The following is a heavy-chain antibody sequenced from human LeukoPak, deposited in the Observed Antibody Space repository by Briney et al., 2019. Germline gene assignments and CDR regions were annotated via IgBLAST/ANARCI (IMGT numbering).Heavy chain of an antibody. Sequence: ASVKVSCKASGYTFSAYYVHWVRQAPGQGPEWMGRINPNSGGTNYAQKFQGRVTMTRDTSISTIYMELSRLGSDDTALYYCARDFYVSGSGAFDIWGQGTMVTVSS. V-gene: IGHV1-2*06. CDR2: INPNSGGT. J-gene: IGHJ3*02. D-gene: IGHD5-12*01. CDR1: GYTFSAYY. CDR3: ARDFYVSGSGAFDI.